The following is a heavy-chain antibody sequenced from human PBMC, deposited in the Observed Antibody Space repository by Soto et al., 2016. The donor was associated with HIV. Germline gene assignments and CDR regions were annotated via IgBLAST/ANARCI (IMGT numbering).Heavy chain of an antibody. CDR2: ISSNSFI. CDR1: GFTFSDHY. D-gene: IGHD3-10*01. J-gene: IGHJ4*02. Sequence: QVQLVDSGGGLVKPGGSLRLSCAASGFTFSDHYMSWIRQAPGKGLEWLASISSNSFINYADSVKGRFTISRDNAKNSVYLQMNSLKGEDTAVYFCARGDRAAGIRGAMDQWGQGTLVTVSS. CDR3: ARGDRAAGIRGAMDQ. V-gene: IGHV3-11*05.